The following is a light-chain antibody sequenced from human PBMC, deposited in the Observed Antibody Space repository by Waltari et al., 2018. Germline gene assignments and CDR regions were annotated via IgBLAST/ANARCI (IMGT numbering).Light chain of an antibody. J-gene: IGLJ2*01. Sequence: QSALTQPASVSGSPGQAITIPCTGTSSDVGNYKRLSWYQQHPGKAPKLLIDAVRKRPSGCSDRFSGSKSGDMASLTISGLQPEDEAEYFCSSYAGSSKGVFGGGTKVTVL. CDR1: SSDVGNYKR. CDR2: AVR. V-gene: IGLV2-23*02. CDR3: SSYAGSSKGV.